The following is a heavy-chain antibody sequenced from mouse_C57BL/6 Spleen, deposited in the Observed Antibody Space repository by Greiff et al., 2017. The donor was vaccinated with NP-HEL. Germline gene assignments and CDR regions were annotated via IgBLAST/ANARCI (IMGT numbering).Heavy chain of an antibody. Sequence: QVQLQQSGAELVKPGASVKISCKASGYAFSSYWMNWVKKRPGKGLEWIGQIYPGDGDTNYNGKFKGKATLTADKSSSKAYMQLSSLTSEDSAVYFCARGSNPYAMDYWGQGTSVTVSS. D-gene: IGHD2-5*01. CDR1: GYAFSSYW. CDR2: IYPGDGDT. J-gene: IGHJ4*01. CDR3: ARGSNPYAMDY. V-gene: IGHV1-80*01.